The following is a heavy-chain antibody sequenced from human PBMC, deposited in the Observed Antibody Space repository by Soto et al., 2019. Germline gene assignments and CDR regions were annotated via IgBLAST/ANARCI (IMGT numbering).Heavy chain of an antibody. CDR2: IYWNDDK. CDR1: GFSLSTSGVG. Sequence: SGPTLVNPTQTLTLSCTFSGFSLSTSGVGVGWIRQPPGKPLDWLALIYWNDDKRYSPSLKSKLTITKDTSKNKVVLTMTNMDPVDTSTYHCTHSSLAYRKIDYWGQGTLVTVSS. J-gene: IGHJ4*02. CDR3: THSSLAYRKIDY. V-gene: IGHV2-5*01. D-gene: IGHD4-4*01.